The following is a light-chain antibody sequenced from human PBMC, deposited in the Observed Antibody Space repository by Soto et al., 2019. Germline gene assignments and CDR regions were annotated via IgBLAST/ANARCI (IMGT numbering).Light chain of an antibody. V-gene: IGKV1-5*01. CDR2: GAS. CDR3: QQYTTYPRT. CDR1: QSISGY. J-gene: IGKJ1*01. Sequence: IQMTQSPSSLSASVGDRVTISCRASQSISGYLAWYQQTPGKAPNLLIFGASRLKSGVPSRFSGSGSGTEFTLNISNLQPDDSATYYCQQYTTYPRTFGQGTKVEV.